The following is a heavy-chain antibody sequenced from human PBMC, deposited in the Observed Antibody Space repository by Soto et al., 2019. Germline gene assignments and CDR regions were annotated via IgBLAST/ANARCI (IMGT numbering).Heavy chain of an antibody. CDR3: AREGTYSGTGGSDY. D-gene: IGHD1-26*01. CDR1: VFTFISYS. CDR2: ISSSSSYI. Sequence: PGWSLRLACASSVFTFISYSMKWVRQAPGKGLEWVSSISSSSSYIYYADSVKGRFTISRDNAKNSLYLQMNSLRAEDTAVYYCAREGTYSGTGGSDYWGQGTLVTVS. J-gene: IGHJ4*02. V-gene: IGHV3-21*01.